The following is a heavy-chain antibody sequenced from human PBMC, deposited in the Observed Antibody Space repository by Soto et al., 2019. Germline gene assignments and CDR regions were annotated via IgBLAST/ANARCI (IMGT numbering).Heavy chain of an antibody. Sequence: SETLSLTCTVSGGSISSYYWSWIRQPPGKGLEWIGYIYYSGSTNYNPSLKSRVTISVDTSKNQFSLKLSSVTAADTAMYYCARVDPPFDDLNHYYYYYYMDVWGKGTTVTVSS. CDR3: ARVDPPFDDLNHYYYYYYMDV. CDR2: IYYSGST. CDR1: GGSISSYY. J-gene: IGHJ6*03. V-gene: IGHV4-59*01. D-gene: IGHD3-3*01.